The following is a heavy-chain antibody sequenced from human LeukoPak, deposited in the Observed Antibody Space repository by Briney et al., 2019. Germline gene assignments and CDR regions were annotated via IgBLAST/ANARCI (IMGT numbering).Heavy chain of an antibody. CDR1: GFIFSNAW. CDR2: IKTKTDGGTR. V-gene: IGHV3-15*01. J-gene: IGHJ3*02. Sequence: PGGSLRLSCAASGFIFSNAWMSWVRQAPGKGLEWLGRIKTKTDGGTRDYAAPVKGRFTISRDDSKNTLYLQMNSLKTEDTAVYYCSTDSVYSGYDSGAFDIWGQGTMVTVSS. CDR3: STDSVYSGYDSGAFDI. D-gene: IGHD5-12*01.